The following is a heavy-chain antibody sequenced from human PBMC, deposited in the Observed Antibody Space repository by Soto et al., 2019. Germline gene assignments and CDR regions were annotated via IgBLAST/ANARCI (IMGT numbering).Heavy chain of an antibody. Sequence: ASVKVSCKASGYTFISYAISWVRQAPGQGLEWMGWMNPNSGNTGYAQKFQGRVTMTRNTSISTAYMELSSLRSEDTAVYYCARGQGNFSPYDYWGQGTLVTVSS. CDR3: ARGQGNFSPYDY. V-gene: IGHV1-8*01. CDR1: GYTFISYA. J-gene: IGHJ4*02. CDR2: MNPNSGNT. D-gene: IGHD4-4*01.